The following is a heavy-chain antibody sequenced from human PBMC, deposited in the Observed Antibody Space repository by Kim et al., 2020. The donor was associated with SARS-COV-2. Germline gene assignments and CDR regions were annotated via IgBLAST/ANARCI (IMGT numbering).Heavy chain of an antibody. J-gene: IGHJ4*02. Sequence: GGSLRLSCAASGFTFSSYAMHWVRQAPGKGLEWVAVISYDGSNKYYADSVKGRFTISRDNSKNTLYLQMNSLRAEDTAVYYCARTGAFGYYYGSGSYSLVDYWGQGTLVTVSS. CDR3: ARTGAFGYYYGSGSYSLVDY. CDR1: GFTFSSYA. CDR2: ISYDGSNK. V-gene: IGHV3-30*04. D-gene: IGHD3-10*01.